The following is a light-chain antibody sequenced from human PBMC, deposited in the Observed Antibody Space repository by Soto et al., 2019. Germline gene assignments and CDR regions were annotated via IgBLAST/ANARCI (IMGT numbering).Light chain of an antibody. CDR1: QDISNY. CDR2: DAS. J-gene: IGKJ3*01. V-gene: IGKV1-33*01. CDR3: QQYDNLPPFT. Sequence: DIQMTQSPSSLSASVGDRVTITCQASQDISNYLNWYQQKPGKAPKLLIYDASNLETGVPSRFSGSGSGTDFTFTISSLQPEDIATYYCQQYDNLPPFTFGPGNKVDIK.